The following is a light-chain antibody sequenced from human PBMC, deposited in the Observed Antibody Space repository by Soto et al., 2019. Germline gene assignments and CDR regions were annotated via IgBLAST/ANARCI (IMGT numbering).Light chain of an antibody. J-gene: IGLJ2*01. CDR3: QAWDSSTVV. Sequence: QSVLAQPASVSGSPGQSITISCTGTSGFVGSFSLVSWYQQHPGKAPKVMISEGHRRPSGVPDRFSGSTSVNSASLTISGLQADDEADYYCQAWDSSTVVFGGGTKVTVL. CDR2: EGH. CDR1: SGFVGSFSL. V-gene: IGLV2-23*01.